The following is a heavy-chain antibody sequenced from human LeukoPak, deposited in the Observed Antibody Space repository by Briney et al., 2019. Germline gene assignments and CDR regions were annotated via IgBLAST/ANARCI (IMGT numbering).Heavy chain of an antibody. J-gene: IGHJ6*03. Sequence: PGGSLRLSCAASGSTFSSYWMHWVRQAPGKGLVWVSRINNDGSSTSYADSVQGRFTISRDNAKNTLYLQMNSLRAEDTALYYCARVARGDYYYYYMDVWGKGTTVTVSS. V-gene: IGHV3-74*01. CDR3: ARVARGDYYYYYMDV. CDR1: GSTFSSYW. D-gene: IGHD3-10*01. CDR2: INNDGSST.